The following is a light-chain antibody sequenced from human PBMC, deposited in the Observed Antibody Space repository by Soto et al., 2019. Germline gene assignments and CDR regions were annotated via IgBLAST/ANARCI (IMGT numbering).Light chain of an antibody. CDR1: QSISRY. CDR2: AAS. V-gene: IGKV1-39*01. Sequence: DIQMTQSPSSLSASVGDRITITCRVSQSISRYLNWYQHKPGKAPKLLINAASSLERGVPSRFSGGGSGTDFTLNISSPQPDDFATYYCQQNYRATPWTFGQGTKVDIK. J-gene: IGKJ1*01. CDR3: QQNYRATPWT.